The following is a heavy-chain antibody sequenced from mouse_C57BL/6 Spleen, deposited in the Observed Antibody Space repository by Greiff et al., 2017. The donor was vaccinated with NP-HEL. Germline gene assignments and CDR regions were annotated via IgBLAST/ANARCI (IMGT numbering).Heavy chain of an antibody. CDR2: IYPRDGST. CDR1: GYTFTSYD. D-gene: IGHD1-1*01. V-gene: IGHV1-85*01. J-gene: IGHJ2*01. Sequence: QVQLKESGPELVKPGASVKLSCKASGYTFTSYDINWVKQRPGQGLEWIGWIYPRDGSTKYNEKFKGKATLTVDTSSSTAYMELHSLTAEDSVVYCCARWYGSSLYYFDYWGQGTTLTVSA. CDR3: ARWYGSSLYYFDY.